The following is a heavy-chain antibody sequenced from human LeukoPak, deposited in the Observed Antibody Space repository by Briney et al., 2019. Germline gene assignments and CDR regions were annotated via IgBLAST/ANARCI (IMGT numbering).Heavy chain of an antibody. CDR3: ARLGARQMLEY. D-gene: IGHD4-17*01. CDR2: IKQDGGQI. V-gene: IGHV3-7*01. Sequence: PGGSLRLFCAASEFTFSSYWMSWVRQAPGKGLEWVANIKQDGGQIYYLESVKGRFTVSRDNAKNSLYLQMNSLRAEDTAVYYCARLGARQMLEYWGQGTLVTVSS. CDR1: EFTFSSYW. J-gene: IGHJ4*02.